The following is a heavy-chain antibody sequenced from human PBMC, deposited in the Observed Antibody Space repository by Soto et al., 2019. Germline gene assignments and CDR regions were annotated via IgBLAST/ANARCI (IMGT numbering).Heavy chain of an antibody. D-gene: IGHD6-13*01. Sequence: EVQLLESGGGLVQPGGSLRLSCAASGFTFSSYAMSWVRQAPGKGLEWVSAISGSGSSTYYADSVKGRFTISRDNSRNTLFLQMNSLRDDDTAVFYCAKATGINSWFYFDCWGQGTLVTVSS. V-gene: IGHV3-23*01. CDR3: AKATGINSWFYFDC. CDR2: ISGSGSST. CDR1: GFTFSSYA. J-gene: IGHJ4*02.